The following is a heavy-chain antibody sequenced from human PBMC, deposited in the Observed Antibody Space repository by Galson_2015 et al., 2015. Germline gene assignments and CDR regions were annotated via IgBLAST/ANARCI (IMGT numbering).Heavy chain of an antibody. CDR2: IYPGDSDT. D-gene: IGHD6-13*01. V-gene: IGHV5-51*03. Sequence: QSGAEVKKPGESPKISCKGSGYSFTSYWIGWVRQMPGKGLEWMGIIYPGDSDTRYSPSFQGQVTISADKSISTAYLQWISLMASETAMYYCARRSIAEADGAFDIWGQGTMVTVSS. CDR1: GYSFTSYW. J-gene: IGHJ3*02. CDR3: ARRSIAEADGAFDI.